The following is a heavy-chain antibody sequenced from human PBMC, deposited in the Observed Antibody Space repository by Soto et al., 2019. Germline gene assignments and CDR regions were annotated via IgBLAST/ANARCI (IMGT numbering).Heavy chain of an antibody. D-gene: IGHD2-21*02. CDR1: GFTVSSSY. CDR3: AKDLGPLKLLNYVFYGLDV. Sequence: GGSLRLCCDASGFTVSSSYMSWVRQAPGMGLEWVAVIESGGTAHYADSVKGRFTISRDNPNNIIYLQLHTLRAEDTAVYYCAKDLGPLKLLNYVFYGLDVWGQGTTVTVSS. CDR2: IESGGTA. J-gene: IGHJ6*02. V-gene: IGHV3-53*01.